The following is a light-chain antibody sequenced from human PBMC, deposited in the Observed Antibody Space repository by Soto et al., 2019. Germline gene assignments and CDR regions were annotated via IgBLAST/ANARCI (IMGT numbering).Light chain of an antibody. Sequence: SYELTQPLSVSVALGQTARITCGGNNIGSKNVHWYQLNPGQAPVLVIYRDTNRPSGIPERFSGSNSGNTANLAISGAQAGDDADYYCQVWDSSTVVFGGGTKLTVL. CDR3: QVWDSSTVV. V-gene: IGLV3-9*01. CDR2: RDT. CDR1: NIGSKN. J-gene: IGLJ3*02.